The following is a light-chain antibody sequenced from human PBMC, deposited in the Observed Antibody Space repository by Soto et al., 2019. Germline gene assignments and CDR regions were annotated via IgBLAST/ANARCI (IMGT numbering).Light chain of an antibody. V-gene: IGLV1-44*01. Sequence: LTQPPSASGTPGQRVTISCSGSSSNVGSNTVSWYQQLPGTAPKVLIYSDDQRPSGVPDRFSGSRSGSSASLAISGLQSGDEADYYCASWEDSLNGWVIGGGTKVTVL. CDR2: SDD. CDR1: SSNVGSNT. J-gene: IGLJ3*02. CDR3: ASWEDSLNGWV.